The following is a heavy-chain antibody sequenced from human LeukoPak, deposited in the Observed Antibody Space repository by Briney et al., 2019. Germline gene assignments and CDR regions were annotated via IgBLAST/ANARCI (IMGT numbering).Heavy chain of an antibody. J-gene: IGHJ4*02. CDR3: ARRNIGATYYFDY. CDR2: IRYDGSNK. D-gene: IGHD2-15*01. Sequence: GGSLRLSCAASGFTFSSYGMHWVRQAPGKGLEWVAFIRYDGSNKYYADSVKGRFTISRDNAKNSLFLQMNNLRDEDTAIYYCARRNIGATYYFDYWGQGTLVTVSS. V-gene: IGHV3-30*02. CDR1: GFTFSSYG.